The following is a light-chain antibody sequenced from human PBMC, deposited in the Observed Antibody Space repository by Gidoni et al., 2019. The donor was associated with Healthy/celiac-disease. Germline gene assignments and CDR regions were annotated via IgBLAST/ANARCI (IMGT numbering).Light chain of an antibody. CDR3: QQSYSTRFT. CDR2: AAS. J-gene: IGKJ3*01. V-gene: IGKV1-39*01. CDR1: QSTSSY. Sequence: DSQMTQPPSSLSASVGDRVTITCRANQSTSSYLNWYQQKPGIAPKLLIYAASSLQSGVPSRFSGSGSATDFTLTISSRQPEDFATYYCQQSYSTRFTFGPGTKVEIK.